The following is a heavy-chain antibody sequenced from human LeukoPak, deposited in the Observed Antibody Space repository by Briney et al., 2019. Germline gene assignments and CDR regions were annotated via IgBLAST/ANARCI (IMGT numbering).Heavy chain of an antibody. J-gene: IGHJ4*02. CDR2: IYYNGNT. V-gene: IGHV4-39*01. D-gene: IGHD4-23*01. CDR3: ARTVGTHRFDY. CDR1: GGSISSSDYY. Sequence: SETLSLTCTVSGGSISSSDYYWGWIRQPPGERLEWIGTIYYNGNTYYNPSLQSRVIISVDTSKNQFSLKLTSVTAPDTAVYYCARTVGTHRFDYWGQGILVTVSS.